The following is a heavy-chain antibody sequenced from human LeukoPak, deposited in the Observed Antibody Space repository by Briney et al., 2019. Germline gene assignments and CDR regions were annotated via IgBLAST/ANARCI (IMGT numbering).Heavy chain of an antibody. CDR3: ARGMMTRGVIITRRFDP. CDR1: GGSFSGYY. CDR2: INHSGST. J-gene: IGHJ5*02. D-gene: IGHD3-10*01. Sequence: SETLSLTCAVYGGSFSGYYWSWIRQPPGKGLEWIGEINHSGSTHYNPSLKSRVTISVDTSKNQFSLKLSSVTAADTAVYYCARGMMTRGVIITRRFDPWGQGTLVTVSS. V-gene: IGHV4-34*01.